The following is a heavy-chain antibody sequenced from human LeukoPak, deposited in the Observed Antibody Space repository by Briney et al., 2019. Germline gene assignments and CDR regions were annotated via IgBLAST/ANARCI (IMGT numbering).Heavy chain of an antibody. J-gene: IGHJ4*02. CDR2: IYYSVST. D-gene: IGHD4-23*01. V-gene: IGHV4-59*01. CDR1: GGSISSYY. Sequence: SETLSLTCTVSGGSISSYYWSWIRQPPGKGLEWIGYIYYSVSTNYNPSLKSRVTISVDTSKNQFSLKLSSVTAADTAVYYCARGPEFATRGNSEDNKYYFDYWGQGTLVTVSS. CDR3: ARGPEFATRGNSEDNKYYFDY.